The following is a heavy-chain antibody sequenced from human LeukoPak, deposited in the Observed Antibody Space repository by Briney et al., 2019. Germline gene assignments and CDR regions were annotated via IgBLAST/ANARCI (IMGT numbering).Heavy chain of an antibody. CDR3: AKEGGYWGGDYYYYGMDV. CDR2: ISYDGSNK. CDR1: GFTFSSYG. D-gene: IGHD3-10*01. J-gene: IGHJ6*02. V-gene: IGHV3-30*18. Sequence: GGSLRLSCAASGFTFSSYGMHWVRQAPGKGLEWVAVISYDGSNKYYADSVKGRFTISRDNSKNTLYLQMNSLRAEDTAVYYCAKEGGYWGGDYYYYGMDVWGQGTTVTVSS.